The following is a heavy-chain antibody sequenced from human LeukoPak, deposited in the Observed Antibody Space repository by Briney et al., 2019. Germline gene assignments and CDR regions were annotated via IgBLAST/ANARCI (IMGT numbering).Heavy chain of an antibody. V-gene: IGHV4-4*02. J-gene: IGHJ3*02. CDR3: ARAPGGLDAFDI. Sequence: SETLSLACAVSGGSISSSNWWSWVRQPPGKGLEWIGEIYHSGSTNYNPSLKSRVTISVDKSKNQFSLKLSSVTAADTAVYYCARAPGGLDAFDIWGQGTMVTVSS. CDR1: GGSISSSNW. CDR2: IYHSGST. D-gene: IGHD3-10*01.